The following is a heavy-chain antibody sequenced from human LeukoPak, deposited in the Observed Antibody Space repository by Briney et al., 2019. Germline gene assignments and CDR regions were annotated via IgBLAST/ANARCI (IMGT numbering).Heavy chain of an antibody. Sequence: GESLQISCQGSGYSFTSYWISWVRQMPGKGLEWMGRIDPSDSYTNYSPSFQGHVTISADKSISTAYLQWSSLKASDTAMYYCARRPYDYGDYGDWFDPWGQGTLVTVSS. CDR1: GYSFTSYW. J-gene: IGHJ5*02. CDR3: ARRPYDYGDYGDWFDP. V-gene: IGHV5-10-1*01. D-gene: IGHD4-17*01. CDR2: IDPSDSYT.